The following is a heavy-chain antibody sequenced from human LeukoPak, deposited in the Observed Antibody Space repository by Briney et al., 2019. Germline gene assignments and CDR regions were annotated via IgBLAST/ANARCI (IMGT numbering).Heavy chain of an antibody. J-gene: IGHJ3*02. D-gene: IGHD3-22*01. V-gene: IGHV4-31*03. Sequence: SQTLSLTCTVSGASISSGGYYWSWIRQHPGKGPEWIAYIYYTGNTYYNPSLKSRLTISVDTSKNQFSLKLSSVTAADTAVYYCARDPLDSRSWASRAFDIWGQGTLVTVSS. CDR3: ARDPLDSRSWASRAFDI. CDR1: GASISSGGYY. CDR2: IYYTGNT.